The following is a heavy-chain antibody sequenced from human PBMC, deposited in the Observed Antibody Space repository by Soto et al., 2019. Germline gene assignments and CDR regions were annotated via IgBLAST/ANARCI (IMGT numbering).Heavy chain of an antibody. Sequence: QVQLVESGGDVVQPGGSLRLSCAVSGFSFSHYTMHWVRQAPGKGLEWVTLGLYDGKIKNYADSVQGRFTISRDDSKNTVYLQMNSLRIEDAAVYFCAGERRAGDGDAFDVWGQGTMVTVSS. CDR1: GFSFSHYT. J-gene: IGHJ3*01. V-gene: IGHV3-30*04. CDR2: GLYDGKIK. CDR3: AGERRAGDGDAFDV. D-gene: IGHD7-27*01.